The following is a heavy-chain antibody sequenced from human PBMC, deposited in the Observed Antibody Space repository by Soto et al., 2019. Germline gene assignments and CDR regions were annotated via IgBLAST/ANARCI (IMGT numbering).Heavy chain of an antibody. CDR1: GDSVSSNSAA. J-gene: IGHJ4*02. CDR2: TYYRSKWYN. CDR3: ARAGDEQWLVRFDY. D-gene: IGHD6-19*01. V-gene: IGHV6-1*01. Sequence: SQTLSLTCAISGDSVSSNSAAWNWIRQSPSRGLEWLGRTYYRSKWYNDYAVSVKSRITINPDTSKNQFSLQLNSVTPEDTAVVYCARAGDEQWLVRFDYWGQGTLVTVSS.